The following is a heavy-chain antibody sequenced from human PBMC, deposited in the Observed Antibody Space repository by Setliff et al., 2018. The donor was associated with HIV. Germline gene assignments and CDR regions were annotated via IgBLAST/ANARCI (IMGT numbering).Heavy chain of an antibody. Sequence: GASVKVSCKASGGTISSYAIGWVRQAPGQGLEWMGCIIPTLNIAKPTQKFRDRVTFTADKSTSTAYMELSSLRSEDTAVYYCARELASAAAPLGYWGQGTLVTVSS. CDR2: IIPTLNIA. CDR1: GGTISSYA. V-gene: IGHV1-69*10. CDR3: ARELASAAAPLGY. D-gene: IGHD6-13*01. J-gene: IGHJ4*02.